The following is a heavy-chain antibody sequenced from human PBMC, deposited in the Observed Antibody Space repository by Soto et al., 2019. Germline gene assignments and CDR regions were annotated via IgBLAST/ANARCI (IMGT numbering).Heavy chain of an antibody. V-gene: IGHV3-7*01. D-gene: IGHD2-21*01. CDR2: IHPDGGGK. CDR3: ARDIVVSPAAPYHMG. CDR1: GFTLSRQD. Sequence: GGSLRLSCAASGFTLSRQDMHWVRQAPGKGLEWVANIHPDGGGKYYVDSVKGRFTVSRDNAKNSLYLQMDSLGVEDTAVYYCARDIVVSPAAPYHMGWGQGNLVTVSS. J-gene: IGHJ4*02.